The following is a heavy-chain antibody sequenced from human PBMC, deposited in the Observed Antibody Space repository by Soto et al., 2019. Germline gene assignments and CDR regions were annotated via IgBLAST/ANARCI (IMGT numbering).Heavy chain of an antibody. CDR2: IYHSGST. Sequence: SETLSLTCAVSGGSISSSNWWSWVRQPPGKGLEWIGEIYHSGSTNYNPSLKSRVTISVDKSKNQFSLKLSSVTAADTAVYYCARDYGSGSYHEGWFDPWGQGTLVNVSS. V-gene: IGHV4-4*02. D-gene: IGHD3-10*01. J-gene: IGHJ5*02. CDR3: ARDYGSGSYHEGWFDP. CDR1: GGSISSSNW.